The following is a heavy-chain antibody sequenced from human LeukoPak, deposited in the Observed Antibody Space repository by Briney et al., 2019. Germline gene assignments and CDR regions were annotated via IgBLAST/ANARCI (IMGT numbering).Heavy chain of an antibody. V-gene: IGHV4-38-2*02. CDR2: IYHSGST. J-gene: IGHJ3*02. CDR3: ASMREIFDIVVVVAAAFDI. CDR1: GYSISSGYY. D-gene: IGHD2-15*01. Sequence: SETLSLTCTVSGYSISSGYYWGWIRQPPGKGLEWIGSIYHSGSTYYNPSLKSRVTISVDTSKNQFSLKLSSVTAADTAVYYCASMREIFDIVVVVAAAFDIWGQGTMVTVSS.